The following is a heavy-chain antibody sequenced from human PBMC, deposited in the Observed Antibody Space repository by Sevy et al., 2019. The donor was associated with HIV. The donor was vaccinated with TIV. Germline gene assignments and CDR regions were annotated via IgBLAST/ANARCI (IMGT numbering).Heavy chain of an antibody. J-gene: IGHJ4*02. V-gene: IGHV4-34*01. D-gene: IGHD3-10*01. CDR2: INHSGST. Sequence: SETLSLTCAVYGGSFSGYYWSWIRQPPGKGLEWIGEINHSGSTNYNPPLKSRVTISVDTSKNQFSLKLSSVTAADTAVYYCARGLGGGKETKKPKYYYGSGSYSSATDYWGQGTLVTVSS. CDR3: ARGLGGGKETKKPKYYYGSGSYSSATDY. CDR1: GGSFSGYY.